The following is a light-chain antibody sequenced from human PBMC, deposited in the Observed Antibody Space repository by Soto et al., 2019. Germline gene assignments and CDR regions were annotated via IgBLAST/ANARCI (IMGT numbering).Light chain of an antibody. CDR2: GAS. V-gene: IGKV3-20*01. J-gene: IGKJ5*01. CDR1: QSVSSSY. CDR3: QQYGSSPPIT. Sequence: IVWTQSPGTLSLSPGERATLSCRASQSVSSSYLAWYQQKPGQAPRLLIYGASSRATGIPDRFSGSGSGRDFTLTISRLQPEDSAVYYCQQYGSSPPITFGQGTRLEIK.